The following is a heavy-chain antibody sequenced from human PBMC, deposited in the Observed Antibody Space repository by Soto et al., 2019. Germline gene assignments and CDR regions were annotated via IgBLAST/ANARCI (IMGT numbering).Heavy chain of an antibody. V-gene: IGHV4-59*08. CDR2: IYYSGST. J-gene: IGHJ4*02. D-gene: IGHD6-19*01. CDR3: ARAGYSSGWYGY. CDR1: GGSISSYY. Sequence: QVQLQESGPGLVKPSETLSLTCTVSGGSISSYYWSWIRQPPGKGLEWIGYIYYSGSTNYNPSLKSRVTISVDTSKNQCSLKLSSVTAADTAVYYCARAGYSSGWYGYWGQGTLVTVSS.